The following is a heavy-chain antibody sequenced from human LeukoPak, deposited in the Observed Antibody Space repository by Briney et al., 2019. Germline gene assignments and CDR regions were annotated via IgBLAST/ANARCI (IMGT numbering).Heavy chain of an antibody. Sequence: SETLSLTCSVSGGSINSGSYYWTWIRQPAGEGLEWIGRIYTSGSTNYNSSLKSRVTISVDTSKNQFSLKLSSVTAADTAVYYCARVVYSGYDFRGAMDVWGKGTTVTVSS. D-gene: IGHD5-12*01. J-gene: IGHJ6*03. CDR2: IYTSGST. V-gene: IGHV4-61*02. CDR1: GGSINSGSYY. CDR3: ARVVYSGYDFRGAMDV.